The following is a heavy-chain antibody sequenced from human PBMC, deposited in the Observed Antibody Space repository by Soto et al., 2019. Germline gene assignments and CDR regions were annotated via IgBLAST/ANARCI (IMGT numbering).Heavy chain of an antibody. CDR3: TTLTWIQLWLRGDVGFGFDY. V-gene: IGHV3-15*07. CDR2: IKSKTDGGTT. D-gene: IGHD5-18*01. J-gene: IGHJ4*02. Sequence: PGGSLRLSCAASGFTFSNAWMNWVRQAPGKGLEWVGRIKSKTDGGTTDYAAPVKGRFTISRDDSKNTLYLQMNSLKTEDTAVYYCTTLTWIQLWLRGDVGFGFDYWGQGTLVTVSS. CDR1: GFTFSNAW.